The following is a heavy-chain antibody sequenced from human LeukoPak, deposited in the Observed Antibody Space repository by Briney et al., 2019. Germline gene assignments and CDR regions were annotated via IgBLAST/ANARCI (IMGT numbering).Heavy chain of an antibody. V-gene: IGHV1-46*01. D-gene: IGHD5-24*01. CDR1: GGTFSSYA. Sequence: ASVKVSCKASGGTFSSYAISWVRQAPGQGLEWMGIINPSGGSTSYAQKFQGRVTMTRDTSTSTVYMELSSLRSEDTAVYYCARDRGDGYKYFDYWGQGTLVTVSS. CDR3: ARDRGDGYKYFDY. J-gene: IGHJ4*02. CDR2: INPSGGST.